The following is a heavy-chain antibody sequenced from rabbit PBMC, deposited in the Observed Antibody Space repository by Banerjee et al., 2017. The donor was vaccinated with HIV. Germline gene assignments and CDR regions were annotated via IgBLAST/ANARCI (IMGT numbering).Heavy chain of an antibody. J-gene: IGHJ4*01. D-gene: IGHD6-1*01. CDR1: GFDLSSYYY. Sequence: QSLEESGGDLVKPGASLTLTCTASGFDLSSYYYMCWVRQAPGKGLEWIGCIATGSPTTAYASWAKGRFTISKTSSTTVTLQMTSLTAADTATYFCARMVYVGYGYDLWGPGTLVTVS. CDR2: IATGSPTT. CDR3: ARMVYVGYGYDL. V-gene: IGHV1S40*01.